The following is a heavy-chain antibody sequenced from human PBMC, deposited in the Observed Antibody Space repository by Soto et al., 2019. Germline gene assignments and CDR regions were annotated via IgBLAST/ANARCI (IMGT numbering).Heavy chain of an antibody. CDR2: ISYDGSNQ. V-gene: IGHV3-30*18. J-gene: IGHJ4*02. Sequence: RLSCAASGFTFNIYGMHWVRQAPDKGLEWVALISYDGSNQYYADSVKGRFTISRDNSKNTLFLQMNSLRADDTAVYYCAKDQASGQGSFDSWGQGTLVTAPQ. CDR1: GFTFNIYG. CDR3: AKDQASGQGSFDS.